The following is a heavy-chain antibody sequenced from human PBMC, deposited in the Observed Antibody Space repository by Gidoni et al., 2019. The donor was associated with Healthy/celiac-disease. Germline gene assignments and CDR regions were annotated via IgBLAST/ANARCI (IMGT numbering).Heavy chain of an antibody. Sequence: EVQLVQSGAEVKKPGESLKNSCKGSGDSSTSYWIDWVRQMPGKGLEWMGIIYPGDSATRYSPSFQGQVTISADNSISTAYLQWSSLKASDTAMYYCARHPPIGVGATQDDYWGQGTLVTVSS. D-gene: IGHD1-26*01. V-gene: IGHV5-51*01. CDR3: ARHPPIGVGATQDDY. CDR1: GDSSTSYW. J-gene: IGHJ4*02. CDR2: IYPGDSAT.